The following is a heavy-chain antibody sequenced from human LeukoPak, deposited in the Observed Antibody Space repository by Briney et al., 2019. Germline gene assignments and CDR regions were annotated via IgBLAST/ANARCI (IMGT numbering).Heavy chain of an antibody. CDR1: GDSISGSYYY. V-gene: IGHV4-39*07. J-gene: IGHJ4*02. CDR2: LYYSGTT. CDR3: ASRWSGTYYLDY. D-gene: IGHD1-26*01. Sequence: SETLSLTRTVSGDSISGSYYYWGWIRQPPGKGLEWIGSLYYSGTTHYNPSLKSRVTISVVTSKNQFSLRLSSVTAADTAVYYCASRWSGTYYLDYWGQGTQVTVSS.